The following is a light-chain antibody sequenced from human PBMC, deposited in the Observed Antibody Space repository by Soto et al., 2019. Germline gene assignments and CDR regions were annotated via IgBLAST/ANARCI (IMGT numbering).Light chain of an antibody. CDR2: AVS. J-gene: IGKJ1*01. V-gene: IGKV3-20*01. Sequence: EMVVCKSPATLSVSPGERATLSCRASQSVSSNLAWYRQRPGQAPRLLIYAVSSRAIDTPDRFSGSGSGTDFTLTISRLEPEDFALYYCQHLGVPVWRFAQRTKVDIK. CDR3: QHLGVPVWR. CDR1: QSVSSN.